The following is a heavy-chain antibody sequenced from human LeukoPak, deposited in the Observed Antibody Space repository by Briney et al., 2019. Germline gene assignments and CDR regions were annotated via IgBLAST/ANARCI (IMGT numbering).Heavy chain of an antibody. CDR2: IYYSGST. CDR3: AVGHYYDGSGPPDY. Sequence: PSETLSLTCTVSGGSISSGDYYWSWIRQPPGKGLEWIGYIYYSGSTYYNPSLKSRVTISVDTSKNQFSLKLSSVTAADTAVYYCAVGHYYDGSGPPDYWGQGTLVTVSS. D-gene: IGHD3-22*01. V-gene: IGHV4-30-4*08. CDR1: GGSISSGDYY. J-gene: IGHJ4*02.